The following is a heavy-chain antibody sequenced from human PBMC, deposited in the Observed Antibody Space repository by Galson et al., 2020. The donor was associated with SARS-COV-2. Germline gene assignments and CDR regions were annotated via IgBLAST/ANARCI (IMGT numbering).Heavy chain of an antibody. Sequence: GGSLRLSCAASGFTFSDYYMSWIRQAPGKGLEWVSYISSSGSTIYYADSVKGRFTISRDNAKNSLYLQMNSLRAEDTAVYYCARAHTPITMVRGVKAYYFDYWGQGTLVTVSS. CDR2: ISSSGSTI. CDR3: ARAHTPITMVRGVKAYYFDY. J-gene: IGHJ4*02. CDR1: GFTFSDYY. V-gene: IGHV3-11*01. D-gene: IGHD3-10*01.